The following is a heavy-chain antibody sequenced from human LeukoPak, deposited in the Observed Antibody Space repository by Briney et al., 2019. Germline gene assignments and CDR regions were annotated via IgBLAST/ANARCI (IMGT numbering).Heavy chain of an antibody. J-gene: IGHJ4*01. V-gene: IGHV3-21*01. D-gene: IGHD2-21*02. CDR2: IAGSSGYI. CDR3: ARDRGAYCGGDCYLGFDY. Sequence: GGSLRLSCAASGFTFCSYTMNWVRQAPGKGLEWVSSIAGSSGYISYADSVKGRFTISRDNAKKSLYLQMTSLTAEDTAVYYCARDRGAYCGGDCYLGFDYWGRGTLVTVSS. CDR1: GFTFCSYT.